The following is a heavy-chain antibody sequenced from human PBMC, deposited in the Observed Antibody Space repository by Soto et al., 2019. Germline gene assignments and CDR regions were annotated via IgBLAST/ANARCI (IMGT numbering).Heavy chain of an antibody. J-gene: IGHJ6*02. Sequence: SETLSLTCTVSGGSISSSSYYWGWIRQPPGKGLEWIGSIYYSGSTYYNPSLKSRVTISVDTSKNQFSLKLSSVTAADTAVYYCARHFGGYYYYGMDVWGQGTTVTSP. CDR1: GGSISSSSYY. V-gene: IGHV4-39*01. CDR2: IYYSGST. D-gene: IGHD2-15*01. CDR3: ARHFGGYYYYGMDV.